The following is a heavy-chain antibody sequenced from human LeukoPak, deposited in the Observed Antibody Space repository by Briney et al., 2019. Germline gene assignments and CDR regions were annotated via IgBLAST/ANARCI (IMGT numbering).Heavy chain of an antibody. CDR1: GGTFSSYA. D-gene: IGHD5-18*01. Sequence: ASVKVSCKASGGTFSSYAISWVRQAPGQGLEWMGGIIPIFGTANYAQKFQGRVTITADKSTSTAYMELSSLRSEDTAVYYCVRGDGYSSPYYFDYWGQGTLVTVSS. CDR3: VRGDGYSSPYYFDY. V-gene: IGHV1-69*06. J-gene: IGHJ4*02. CDR2: IIPIFGTA.